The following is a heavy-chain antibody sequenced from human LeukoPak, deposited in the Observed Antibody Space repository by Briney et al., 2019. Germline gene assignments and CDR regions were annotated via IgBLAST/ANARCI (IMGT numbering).Heavy chain of an antibody. CDR2: ISAYNGNT. Sequence: ASVKVSCMASGYTFTSYGISWVRQAPGQGLEWMGWISAYNGNTNYAQKFQGRVTMTRNTSISTAYMELSSLRSEDTAVYYCARGLRRSGMTSAGYWGQGTLVTVSS. D-gene: IGHD3-10*01. J-gene: IGHJ4*02. CDR1: GYTFTSYG. CDR3: ARGLRRSGMTSAGY. V-gene: IGHV1-18*01.